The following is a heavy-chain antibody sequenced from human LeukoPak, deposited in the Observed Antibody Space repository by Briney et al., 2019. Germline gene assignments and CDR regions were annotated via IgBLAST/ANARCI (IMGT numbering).Heavy chain of an antibody. CDR3: ARRIAAADNWFDP. CDR1: GYSFTSYW. V-gene: IGHV5-51*01. J-gene: IGHJ5*02. CDR2: IYPGDSDT. D-gene: IGHD6-13*01. Sequence: GESLKISCKGSGYSFTSYWIGWVRQMPGKGLEWMGIIYPGDSDTRYSPSFQGQVTISADKSISTAYLQWGSLKASDTAMYYCARRIAAADNWFDPWGQGTLVTVSP.